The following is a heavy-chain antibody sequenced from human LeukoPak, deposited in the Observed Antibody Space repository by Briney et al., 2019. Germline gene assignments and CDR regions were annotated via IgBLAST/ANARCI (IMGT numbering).Heavy chain of an antibody. V-gene: IGHV3-23*01. J-gene: IGHJ4*02. Sequence: GGSLRLSCAASGFTFSSYAMSWVRQAPGKGLEWVSAISGSGGSTFYAASVKGRFTISRDISKNTLYLQMNSLRAEDTAVYYCAKYAVGETFFGDYWGQGTLVTVSS. CDR1: GFTFSSYA. CDR2: ISGSGGST. D-gene: IGHD3-3*01. CDR3: AKYAVGETFFGDY.